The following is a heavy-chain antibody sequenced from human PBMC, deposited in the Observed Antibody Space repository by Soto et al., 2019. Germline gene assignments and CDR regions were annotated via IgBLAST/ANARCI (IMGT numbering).Heavy chain of an antibody. CDR3: TRDKDCSSTSCYNAFDI. CDR1: GFTFSSYT. V-gene: IGHV3-30-3*01. Sequence: GGSRRLSCAASGFTFSSYTMHWVRQAPGKGLGWVAVISYDGGNKYYTDSVKGRFTISRDNSKNTLYLQMNSLRAEDTAVYYCTRDKDCSSTSCYNAFDIWCQGTVVTV. CDR2: ISYDGGNK. J-gene: IGHJ3*02. D-gene: IGHD2-2*02.